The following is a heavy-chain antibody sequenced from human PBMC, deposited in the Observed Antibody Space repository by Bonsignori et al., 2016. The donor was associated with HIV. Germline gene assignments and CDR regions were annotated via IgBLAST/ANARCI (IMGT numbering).Heavy chain of an antibody. Sequence: SVKVSCKASADTFSNYVINWLRQAPGQGLEWMGGIIPVNGVVYYAQKFQGRVTFNADESTSTAYMELNSLKSDDTAVYYCARDGYNSIDHWGQGTLVTVSS. CDR2: IIPVNGVV. CDR3: ARDGYNSIDH. D-gene: IGHD5-24*01. V-gene: IGHV1-69*10. J-gene: IGHJ4*02. CDR1: ADTFSNYV.